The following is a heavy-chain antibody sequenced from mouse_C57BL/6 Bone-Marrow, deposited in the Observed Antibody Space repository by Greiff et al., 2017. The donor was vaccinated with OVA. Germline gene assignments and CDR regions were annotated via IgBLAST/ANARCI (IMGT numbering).Heavy chain of an antibody. D-gene: IGHD2-5*01. CDR2: IDPETGGT. V-gene: IGHV1-15*01. Sequence: VQLQESGAELVRPGASVTLSCKASGYTFTDYEMHWVKQTPVHGLEWIGAIDPETGGTAYNQKFKGKAILTADKSSSTAYMERRSLTSEDSAVYYGTRGYSNYYAMDYWGQGTSVTVSA. J-gene: IGHJ4*01. CDR1: GYTFTDYE. CDR3: TRGYSNYYAMDY.